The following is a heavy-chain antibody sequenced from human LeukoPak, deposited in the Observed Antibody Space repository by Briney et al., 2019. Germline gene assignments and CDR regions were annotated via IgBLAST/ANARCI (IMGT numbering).Heavy chain of an antibody. Sequence: PSQTLSLTCAAYGASFSDYYWSWIRQPPGKGLEWIGEIDHSGSTKCSPSLKSPVTISVDTSKTQCSLYLTSVTAADTAVDYCATSSQLGSYNWFDPWGQGTLVTVSS. CDR1: GASFSDYY. CDR2: IDHSGST. CDR3: ATSSQLGSYNWFDP. J-gene: IGHJ5*02. D-gene: IGHD6-6*01. V-gene: IGHV4-34*01.